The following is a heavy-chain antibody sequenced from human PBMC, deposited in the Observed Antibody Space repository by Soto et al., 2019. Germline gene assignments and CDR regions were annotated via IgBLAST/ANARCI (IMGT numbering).Heavy chain of an antibody. J-gene: IGHJ6*02. D-gene: IGHD3-16*01. V-gene: IGHV3-33*01. Sequence: GGSLRLSCAASGFTFSSYGMHWVRQAPGKGLEWVAVIWYDGSNKYYADSVKGRFTISRDNSKNTLYLQMNSLRAEDTAVYYCARDYASRRMDVWGQGTTVTVSS. CDR1: GFTFSSYG. CDR2: IWYDGSNK. CDR3: ARDYASRRMDV.